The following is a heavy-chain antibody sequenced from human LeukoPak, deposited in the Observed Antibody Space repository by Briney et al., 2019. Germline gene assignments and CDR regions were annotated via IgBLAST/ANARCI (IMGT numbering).Heavy chain of an antibody. J-gene: IGHJ4*02. CDR2: MYFGERT. CDR1: GASMTSYY. V-gene: IGHV4-59*01. CDR3: ARIPGDRPDD. Sequence: SETRSLTCAVSGASMTSYYWTWIRQPPGKGLEWVGYMYFGERTNYNPSLKSRATISIDTSKKQFSLNLKSVTAADTAVYYCARIPGDRPDDWGQGTLVTVS. D-gene: IGHD7-27*01.